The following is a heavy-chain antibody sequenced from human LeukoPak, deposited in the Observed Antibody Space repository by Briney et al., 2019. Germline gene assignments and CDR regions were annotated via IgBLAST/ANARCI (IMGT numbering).Heavy chain of an antibody. D-gene: IGHD3-22*01. J-gene: IGHJ5*02. CDR3: ARALIDDYYDSSGYYYDWFDP. Sequence: ASVKVSCKASGYTFTSYYMHWVRQAPGQGLEWMGGIIPIFGTANYAQKFQGRVTITADESTSTAYMELSSLRSEDTAVYYCARALIDDYYDSSGYYYDWFDPWGQGTLVTVSS. CDR1: GYTFTSYY. V-gene: IGHV1-69*13. CDR2: IIPIFGTA.